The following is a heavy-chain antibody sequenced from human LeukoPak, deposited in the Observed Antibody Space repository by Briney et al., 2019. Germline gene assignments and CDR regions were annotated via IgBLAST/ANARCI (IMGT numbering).Heavy chain of an antibody. Sequence: ASVKVSCKASGYTFTGDYLHWVRQAPGQGPEWMGWINPNTGGTNYAQKFQGRVTMTRDTSISTTYMELSRLRSDDTAVYYCASQPYYFDSSGYYDYWGQGTLVTVSS. D-gene: IGHD3-22*01. V-gene: IGHV1-2*02. CDR2: INPNTGGT. J-gene: IGHJ4*02. CDR1: GYTFTGDY. CDR3: ASQPYYFDSSGYYDY.